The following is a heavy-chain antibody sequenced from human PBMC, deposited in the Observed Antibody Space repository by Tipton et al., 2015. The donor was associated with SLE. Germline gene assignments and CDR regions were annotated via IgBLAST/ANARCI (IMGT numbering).Heavy chain of an antibody. V-gene: IGHV4-34*01. CDR2: INHSGST. CDR1: GGSFSGYY. CDR3: ARGGTTVTAKVGLAYWYFDL. Sequence: TLSLTCAVYGGSFSGYYWSWIRQPPGKGLEWIGEINHSGSTNYNPSLKSRVTISVDTFKNQFSLKLSSVTAADTAVYYCARGGTTVTAKVGLAYWYFDLWGRGTLVTVSS. J-gene: IGHJ2*01. D-gene: IGHD4-17*01.